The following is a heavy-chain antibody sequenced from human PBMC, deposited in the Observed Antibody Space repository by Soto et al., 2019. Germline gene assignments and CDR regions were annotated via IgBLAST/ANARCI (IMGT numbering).Heavy chain of an antibody. Sequence: QVQLVESGGGVVQPGRSLRLSCAASGFTFSSYAMHWVRQAPGKGLEWVAVISYDGSNKYYADSVKSRFNISRDNSKNTLYLQMNSLRAEDTAVYYCARDGRLAAASSPFDYRVQGTLDTVSS. CDR2: ISYDGSNK. CDR3: ARDGRLAAASSPFDY. D-gene: IGHD6-13*01. CDR1: GFTFSSYA. J-gene: IGHJ4*02. V-gene: IGHV3-30-3*01.